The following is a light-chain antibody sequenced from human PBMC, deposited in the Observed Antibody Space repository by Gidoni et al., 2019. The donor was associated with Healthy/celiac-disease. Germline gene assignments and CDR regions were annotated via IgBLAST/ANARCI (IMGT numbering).Light chain of an antibody. CDR1: QSVLYSSNNKNY. V-gene: IGKV4-1*01. J-gene: IGKJ4*01. CDR3: QQYYSTPLT. Sequence: DIVMTQSPASLAVSLGERATINCKSSQSVLYSSNNKNYSAWYQQKPGQPPKLLIYWASTRESGVPDRFSGSGSGTDFSLTISSLQAEDVAVYYCQQYYSTPLTFGGGTKVEIK. CDR2: WAS.